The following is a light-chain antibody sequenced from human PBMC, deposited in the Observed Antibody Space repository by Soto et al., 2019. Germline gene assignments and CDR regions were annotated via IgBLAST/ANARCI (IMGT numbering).Light chain of an antibody. CDR3: ATWDDNLNGWV. CDR2: SNN. CDR1: SSTIGSNT. Sequence: QAVVTQPPSASGTPGQRVTISCSGSSSTIGSNTVNWYQLLPGTAPKLLIYSNNQRPSGVPDRFSGSKSGTSASLAISGLQSEDEADYYCATWDDNLNGWVFGGGTKLTVL. J-gene: IGLJ3*02. V-gene: IGLV1-44*01.